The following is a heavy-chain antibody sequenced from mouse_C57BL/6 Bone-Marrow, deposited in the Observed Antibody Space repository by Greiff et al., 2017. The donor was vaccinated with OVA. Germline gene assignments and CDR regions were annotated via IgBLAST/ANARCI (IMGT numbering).Heavy chain of an antibody. CDR2: IWSGGST. V-gene: IGHV2-2*01. CDR3: ARLRPWYFDV. CDR1: GFSLTSYG. Sequence: VQRVESGPGLVQPSQRLSITCTVSGFSLTSYGVHWVRQSPGKGLEWLGVIWSGGSTDYNAAFISRLSISKDNSKSQVFFKMNSLQAEDTAIYYCARLRPWYFDVWGTGTTVTVSS. J-gene: IGHJ1*03.